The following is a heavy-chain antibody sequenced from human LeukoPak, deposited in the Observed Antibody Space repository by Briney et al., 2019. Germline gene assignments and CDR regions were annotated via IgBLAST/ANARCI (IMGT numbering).Heavy chain of an antibody. D-gene: IGHD5-18*01. J-gene: IGHJ4*02. CDR2: IKQDGSEK. Sequence: PGGSLRLSCAASGFTFSNYWMTWVRQAPGKGLEWVANIKQDGSEKHYVDSVKGRFTISRDNAKNSVYLQINSLRADDTAVYYCARGGEYSYGYGSVHGSGGAHDYWGQGTLVTVSS. CDR1: GFTFSNYW. V-gene: IGHV3-7*01. CDR3: ARGGEYSYGYGSVHGSGGAHDY.